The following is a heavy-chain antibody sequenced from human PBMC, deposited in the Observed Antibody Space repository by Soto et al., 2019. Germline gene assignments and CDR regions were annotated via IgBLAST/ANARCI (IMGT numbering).Heavy chain of an antibody. J-gene: IGHJ4*02. D-gene: IGHD3-22*01. V-gene: IGHV1-18*01. CDR1: GYTFTSYG. CDR2: ISGYNGAT. CDR3: ARGGVASRGYWGDY. Sequence: QIHLVQSGGEGKKPGASVEVSCKASGYTFTSYGINWVRQAPGQGLEWMGWISGYNGATNYAQMFQGRVTTSTDTSMSTGYMDLTYLISDDTAVSFCARGGVASRGYWGDYWGQGALVTVSS.